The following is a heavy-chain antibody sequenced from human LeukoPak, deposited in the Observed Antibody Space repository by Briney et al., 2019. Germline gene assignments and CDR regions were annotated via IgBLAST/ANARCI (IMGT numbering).Heavy chain of an antibody. Sequence: SGPALVKPTQTLTLTCTFSGFSLSTSGMCVSWIRQPPGKALEWLALIDWDDDKYYSTSLRTRLTISKDTSKNRVVLTMTNMDPEDTATYYCARMVRGLLYYYGMDVWGQGTTVTVSS. CDR2: IDWDDDK. CDR1: GFSLSTSGMC. D-gene: IGHD3-10*01. V-gene: IGHV2-70*01. CDR3: ARMVRGLLYYYGMDV. J-gene: IGHJ6*02.